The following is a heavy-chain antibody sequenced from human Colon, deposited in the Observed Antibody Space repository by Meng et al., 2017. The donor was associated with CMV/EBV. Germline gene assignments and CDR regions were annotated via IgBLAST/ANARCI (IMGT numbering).Heavy chain of an antibody. V-gene: IGHV1-2*02. CDR1: GYTFTGYF. J-gene: IGHJ4*02. CDR2: LNPNSGDT. CDR3: ATISGGDFDF. D-gene: IGHD3-10*01. Sequence: VQLVQSGAWVKKPGASVKVSCKTSGYTFTGYFMFWVRQAPGQGLEWMGSLNPNSGDTNSAQKFHGRLTMTRDTSIHTAYMELGSLRSDDTAVYYCATISGGDFDFWGQGTLVTVSS.